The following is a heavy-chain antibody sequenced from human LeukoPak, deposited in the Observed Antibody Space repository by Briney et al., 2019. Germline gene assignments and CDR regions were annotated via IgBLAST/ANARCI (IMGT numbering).Heavy chain of an antibody. V-gene: IGHV3-73*01. Sequence: PGGSLRLSCAASGFTFSGSAMHWVRQASGKGLEWVGRIRSKANSYATAYAASVKGRFTISRDDSKNTAYLQMNSLKTEDTAVYYCLVSRFLEWKVDYWGQGTLVTVSS. D-gene: IGHD3-3*01. CDR1: GFTFSGSA. CDR3: LVSRFLEWKVDY. CDR2: IRSKANSYAT. J-gene: IGHJ4*02.